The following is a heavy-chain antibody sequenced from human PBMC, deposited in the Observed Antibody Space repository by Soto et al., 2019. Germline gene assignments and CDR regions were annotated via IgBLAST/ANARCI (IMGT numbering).Heavy chain of an antibody. J-gene: IGHJ5*02. Sequence: QLVQSVAEVKKPGASVKVSCQPFGGTFSKYGVSWVRQAPGQGLQWMGGITPMLGTSTIPQRFHDRVPLTAAEFTTVPYMELHPLTSEDTAISYCATYRPRRSGANWFDPWCQGTLVTGSP. CDR3: ATYRPRRSGANWFDP. CDR2: ITPMLGTS. D-gene: IGHD3-3*01. CDR1: GGTFSKYG. V-gene: IGHV1-69*01.